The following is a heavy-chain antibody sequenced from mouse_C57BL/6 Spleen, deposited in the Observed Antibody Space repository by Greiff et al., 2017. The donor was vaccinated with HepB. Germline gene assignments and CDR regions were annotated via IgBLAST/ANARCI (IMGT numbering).Heavy chain of an antibody. CDR1: GYTFTSYW. V-gene: IGHV1-69*01. Sequence: QVQLQQPGAELVMPGASVKLSCKASGYTFTSYWMHWVKQRPGQGLEWIGEIDPSDSYTNYNQKFKGKSTLTVDKSSSTAYMQLSSLTSEDSAVDYCARGLRQPAWFAYWGQGTLVTVSA. J-gene: IGHJ3*01. D-gene: IGHD3-2*01. CDR2: IDPSDSYT. CDR3: ARGLRQPAWFAY.